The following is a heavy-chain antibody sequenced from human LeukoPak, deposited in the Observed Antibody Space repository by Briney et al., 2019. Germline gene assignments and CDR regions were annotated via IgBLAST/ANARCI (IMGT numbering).Heavy chain of an antibody. J-gene: IGHJ4*02. D-gene: IGHD2/OR15-2a*01. V-gene: IGHV3-23*01. CDR1: GFTFRRYA. CDR2: ISGSGGST. Sequence: GGSLRLSCAASGFTFRRYAMSWGRQAPGEGLGWGSAISGSGGSTYYADSVNGRFTISRDNSKNTLYLQMTSLRAEDTAVYYCAKSRTFRFPAPDYWGQGTLVTVSS. CDR3: AKSRTFRFPAPDY.